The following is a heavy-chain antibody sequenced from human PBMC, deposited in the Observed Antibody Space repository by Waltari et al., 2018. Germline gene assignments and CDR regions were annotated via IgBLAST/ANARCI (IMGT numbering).Heavy chain of an antibody. CDR1: GGTFSSYA. J-gene: IGHJ4*02. CDR3: ASREGGSGWYDY. CDR2: IIPILGIA. D-gene: IGHD6-19*01. V-gene: IGHV1-69*10. Sequence: QVQLVQSGAEVKKPGSSVQVSCKASGGTFSSYAISWVRQAPGQGLEWMGGIIPILGIANYAQKFQGRVTITADKSTSTAYMELSSLRSEDTAVYYCASREGGSGWYDYWGQGTLVTVSS.